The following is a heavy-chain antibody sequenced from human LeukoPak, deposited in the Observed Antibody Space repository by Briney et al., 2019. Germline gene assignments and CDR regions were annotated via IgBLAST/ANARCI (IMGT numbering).Heavy chain of an antibody. CDR1: GFTFSSYG. Sequence: GGSLRLSCAASGFTFSSYGMHWVRQAPGKGLEWVAFIRYDGSNKYYADSVKGRFTISRDNSKNRLYLQMNSLRAEDTAVYYCAKRGKLFGAFDIWGQGTMVTVSS. V-gene: IGHV3-30*02. CDR3: AKRGKLFGAFDI. CDR2: IRYDGSNK. D-gene: IGHD3-16*01. J-gene: IGHJ3*02.